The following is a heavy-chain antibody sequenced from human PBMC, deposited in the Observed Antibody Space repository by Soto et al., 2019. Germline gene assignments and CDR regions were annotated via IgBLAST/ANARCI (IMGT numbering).Heavy chain of an antibody. CDR1: GGSISSYY. V-gene: IGHV4-59*01. CDR3: ARQITGYYYFDY. Sequence: SETLSLTCTVSGGSISSYYWSWIRQPPGKGLEWIGYISYSGTSNYNPSLTSRVTISVDPSKNHFSLKLSSVTAADTAVYYCARQITGYYYFDYWGQGTLVTVSS. CDR2: ISYSGTS. D-gene: IGHD6-13*01. J-gene: IGHJ4*02.